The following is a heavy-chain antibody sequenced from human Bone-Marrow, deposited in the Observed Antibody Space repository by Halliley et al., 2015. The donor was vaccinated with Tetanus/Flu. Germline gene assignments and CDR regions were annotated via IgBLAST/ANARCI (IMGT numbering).Heavy chain of an antibody. D-gene: IGHD3-22*01. V-gene: IGHV5-10-1*01. J-gene: IGHJ4*02. Sequence: WMGRIDPSDSYTHYSPSFQGHVTFSVDKSIITAYLQWSNLGTSDTGMYFCARRIVVDSNLDYWGQGTLVTVSS. CDR2: IDPSDSYT. CDR3: ARRIVVDSNLDY.